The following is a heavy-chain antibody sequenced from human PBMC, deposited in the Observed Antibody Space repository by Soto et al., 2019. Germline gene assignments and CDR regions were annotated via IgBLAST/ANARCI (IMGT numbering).Heavy chain of an antibody. J-gene: IGHJ4*02. CDR3: AKDWAAYCGGDCYSALFDY. Sequence: QVQLVESGGGVVQPGRSLRLSCAASGFTFSSYDMHWVRQAPGKGLEWVAVISYDGSNKYYADSVKGRFTISRDNSKNTLYLQMNSLRAEDTAVYYCAKDWAAYCGGDCYSALFDYWGQGTLVTVSS. CDR2: ISYDGSNK. D-gene: IGHD2-21*02. CDR1: GFTFSSYD. V-gene: IGHV3-30*18.